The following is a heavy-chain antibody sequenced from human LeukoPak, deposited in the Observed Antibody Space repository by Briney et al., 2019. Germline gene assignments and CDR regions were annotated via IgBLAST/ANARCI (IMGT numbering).Heavy chain of an antibody. V-gene: IGHV1-2*02. D-gene: IGHD2-21*01. CDR1: GYTFTGYY. CDR3: ARAWVIARLGDAFDI. CDR2: INPNSGGT. Sequence: ASVKVSCKASGYTFTGYYMHWVRQAPGRGLEWMGWINPNSGGTNYAQKLQGRVTMTTDTSTSTAYMELRSLRSEDTAVYYCARAWVIARLGDAFDIWGQGTMVTVSS. J-gene: IGHJ3*02.